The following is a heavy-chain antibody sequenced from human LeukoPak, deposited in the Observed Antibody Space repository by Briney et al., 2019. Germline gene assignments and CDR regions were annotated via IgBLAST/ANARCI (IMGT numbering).Heavy chain of an antibody. D-gene: IGHD3-16*01. CDR3: AKASWVSTADAVL. Sequence: GGSLTLSCAASGFTFSSYAMSWVRQAPARGLEWVSSLRGDGETFYGDSVRGRFTLSRDESRNTVYLHLSNLRVEDTAIYYCAKASWVSTADAVLWDQGTVVTVS. CDR2: LRGDGET. V-gene: IGHV3-23*02. CDR1: GFTFSSYA. J-gene: IGHJ4*02.